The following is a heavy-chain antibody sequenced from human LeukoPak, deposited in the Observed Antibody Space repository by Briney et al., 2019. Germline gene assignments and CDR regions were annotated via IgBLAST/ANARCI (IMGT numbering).Heavy chain of an antibody. J-gene: IGHJ4*02. CDR1: GGSFSGYY. V-gene: IGHV4-34*01. Sequence: SETLSLTCAVYGGSFSGYYWSWIRQPPGKGLEWIGEINHSGSTNYNPSLKSRVTILVDTSKNQFSLKLSSVTAADTAVYYCAREYSYGFDYWGQGTLVTVSS. CDR3: AREYSYGFDY. CDR2: INHSGST. D-gene: IGHD5-18*01.